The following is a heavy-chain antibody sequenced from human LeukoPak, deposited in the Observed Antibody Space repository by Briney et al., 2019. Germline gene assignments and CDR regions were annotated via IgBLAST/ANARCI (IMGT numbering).Heavy chain of an antibody. CDR3: ARGPLLWFGELLYRIDY. J-gene: IGHJ4*02. V-gene: IGHV1-18*01. CDR1: GYTFTSYG. CDR2: ISAYNGNT. D-gene: IGHD3-10*01. Sequence: GASVKVSCTASGYTFTSYGTSWVRQAPGQGLEWKGWISAYNGNTNYAQKLQGRVTMTTDTSTSTAYTELRSLRSDDTAVYYCARGPLLWFGELLYRIDYWGQGTLVTVSS.